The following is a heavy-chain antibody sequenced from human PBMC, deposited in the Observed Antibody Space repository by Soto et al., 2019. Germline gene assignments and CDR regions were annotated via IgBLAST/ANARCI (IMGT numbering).Heavy chain of an antibody. D-gene: IGHD5-18*01. V-gene: IGHV4-30-4*02. CDR1: GFPISTDDYY. CDR2: IYYRGST. J-gene: IGHJ4*02. Sequence: SDTLCLTCTVCGFPISTDDYYWTWIRQPPGKGLEWIGYIYYRGSTYYNPSLKSRVTISVDTSKNQFSLKLSSVPAADTAVYYCARDRKDTAMALDYWGQGALVTVSS. CDR3: ARDRKDTAMALDY.